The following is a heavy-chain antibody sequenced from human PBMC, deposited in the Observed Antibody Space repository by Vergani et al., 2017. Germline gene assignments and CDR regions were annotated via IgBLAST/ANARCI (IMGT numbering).Heavy chain of an antibody. J-gene: IGHJ3*02. CDR1: GGSFSGYY. Sequence: VQLQQWGAGLLKPSETLSLTCAVYGGSFSGYYWSWVRQAPGKGLEWVSAISGSGGSTYYADSVKGRFTISRDNSKNTLYLQMNSLRAEDTAVYYCAKEYGGWYSGAFDIWGQGTMVTVSS. D-gene: IGHD6-19*01. CDR3: AKEYGGWYSGAFDI. CDR2: ISGSGGST. V-gene: IGHV3-23*01.